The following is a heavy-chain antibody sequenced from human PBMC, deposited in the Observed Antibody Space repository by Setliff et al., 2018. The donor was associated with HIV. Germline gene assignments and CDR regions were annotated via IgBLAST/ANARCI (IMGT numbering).Heavy chain of an antibody. V-gene: IGHV1-18*01. J-gene: IGHJ4*02. CDR2: ISTCNGNT. CDR3: ARDGFVDRATGTTHLDS. CDR1: GYTFIHFG. D-gene: IGHD1-1*01. Sequence: ASVKVSCKASGYTFIHFGISWARQAPGQGLEWMGWISTCNGNTIYAQKFQGRVTMTTDTSTSTAYMELRSLRSDDTALYYCARDGFVDRATGTTHLDSWGQGTLVTVSS.